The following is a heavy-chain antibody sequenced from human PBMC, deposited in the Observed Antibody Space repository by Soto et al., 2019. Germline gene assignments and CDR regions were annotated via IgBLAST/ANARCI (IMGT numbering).Heavy chain of an antibody. CDR3: AREPLAHSYFDF. CDR1: GDSVSSHY. J-gene: IGHJ4*02. Sequence: TLSLTCTVSGDSVSSHYWSWIRQPAGKGLEWLGRLYNDERTNYNPSLKSRVTMSMDTSKNQFSLKLTSVTAADSAVYFCAREPLAHSYFDFWGQGILVTVSS. CDR2: LYNDERT. V-gene: IGHV4-4*07.